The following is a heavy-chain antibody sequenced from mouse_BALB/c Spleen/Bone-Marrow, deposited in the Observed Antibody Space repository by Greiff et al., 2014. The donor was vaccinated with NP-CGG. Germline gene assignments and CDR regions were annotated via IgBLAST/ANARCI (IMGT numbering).Heavy chain of an antibody. CDR1: GYTFTSYW. Sequence: VQLQQSGAELVRPGASVKVSCKASGYTFTSYWINWVKQRPGQGLEWIGNIYPPDSYTNYNQNFKDKATLTVDKSSSTAYMQLSSPTSEDSAVYYCTRQYGNYYAMDYWGQGTSVTVSS. V-gene: IGHV1-69*02. J-gene: IGHJ4*01. D-gene: IGHD2-10*02. CDR3: TRQYGNYYAMDY. CDR2: IYPPDSYT.